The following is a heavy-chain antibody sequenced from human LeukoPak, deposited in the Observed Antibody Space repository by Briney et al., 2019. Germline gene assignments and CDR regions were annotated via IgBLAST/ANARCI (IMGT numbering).Heavy chain of an antibody. CDR3: ARRRSGWYDAFDI. D-gene: IGHD6-19*01. V-gene: IGHV1-3*01. CDR1: GYTFTSYA. J-gene: IGHJ3*02. CDR2: INAGNGNT. Sequence: ASVKVSCKASGYTFTSYAMHWVRQAPGQRLEWMGWINAGNGNTKYSQKFQGRVTITRDTSASTAYMELSSLRSEDTAVYYCARRRSGWYDAFDIWRQGTMVTVSS.